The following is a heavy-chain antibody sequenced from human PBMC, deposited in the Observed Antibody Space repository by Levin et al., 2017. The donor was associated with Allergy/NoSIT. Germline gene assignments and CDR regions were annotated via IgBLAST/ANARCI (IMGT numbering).Heavy chain of an antibody. CDR3: ARHSAMVRGYSGYDYFDY. V-gene: IGHV4-39*01. CDR2: IYYSGST. D-gene: IGHD5-12*01. Sequence: SETLSLTCTVSGGSISGSSYYWGWIRQPPGKGLEWIGSIYYSGSTYYNPSLKSRVTISVDTSKNQFSLKLSSVTAADTAVYYCARHSAMVRGYSGYDYFDYWGQGTLVTVSS. CDR1: GGSISGSSYY. J-gene: IGHJ4*01.